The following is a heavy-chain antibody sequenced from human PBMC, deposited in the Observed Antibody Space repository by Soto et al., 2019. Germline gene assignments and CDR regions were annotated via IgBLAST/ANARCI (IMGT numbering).Heavy chain of an antibody. V-gene: IGHV1-69*01. CDR2: INPIFGTA. Sequence: QVQLVQSGAEVKEPGASVKVSCETTGYSFTGHGIHWVRQAPGQGLEWMGWINPIFGTANYAQKFQGRVTITADESTSTAYMELSSLRSEDTAVYYCAREPNYDYVWGSLGYWGQGTLVTVSS. D-gene: IGHD3-16*01. J-gene: IGHJ4*02. CDR3: AREPNYDYVWGSLGY. CDR1: GYSFTGHG.